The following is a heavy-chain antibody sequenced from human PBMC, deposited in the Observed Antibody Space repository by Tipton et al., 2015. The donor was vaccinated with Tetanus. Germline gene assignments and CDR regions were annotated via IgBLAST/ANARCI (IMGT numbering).Heavy chain of an antibody. Sequence: TLSLTCGVSGGSFSGNYWSWVRQAPGKGLEWIGEINHRGGTMYNPSLKSQVTISGDTSKNQFSLNLTSVTAADTAVYYCASLPKHWLAPRGAPWGQGTLVTVSS. J-gene: IGHJ5*02. D-gene: IGHD6-19*01. CDR3: ASLPKHWLAPRGAP. CDR1: GGSFSGNY. V-gene: IGHV4-34*01. CDR2: INHRGGT.